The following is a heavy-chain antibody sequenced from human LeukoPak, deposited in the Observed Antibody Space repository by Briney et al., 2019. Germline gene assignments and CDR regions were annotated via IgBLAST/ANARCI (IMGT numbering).Heavy chain of an antibody. J-gene: IGHJ4*02. CDR1: GFTFSDYS. Sequence: GSLRLSCAASGFTFSDYSMNWVRQAPGKGLEWVAVISYDGSNKYYADSVKGRFTISRDNSKNTLYLQMDSLRAEDTAVYYCAKDVRYNIAVAGTGATFDYWGQGTLVTVSS. D-gene: IGHD6-19*01. CDR2: ISYDGSNK. CDR3: AKDVRYNIAVAGTGATFDY. V-gene: IGHV3-30*18.